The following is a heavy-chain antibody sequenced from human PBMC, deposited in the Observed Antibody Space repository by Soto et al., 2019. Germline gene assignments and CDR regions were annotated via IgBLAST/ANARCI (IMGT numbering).Heavy chain of an antibody. V-gene: IGHV4-31*03. CDR1: GGSIRSGGYY. CDR2: ISYSGST. CDR3: AREGAGPKGSSSWPDDAFDI. Sequence: QVQLQESGPGLVKPSQTLSLTCTVSGGSIRSGGYYWSWIRQHPGKGLEWIGYISYSGSTYYNPPLKSRVTISVDTSKNQFSLKLSSVTAADTAVYYCAREGAGPKGSSSWPDDAFDIWGQGTMVTVSS. D-gene: IGHD6-13*01. J-gene: IGHJ3*02.